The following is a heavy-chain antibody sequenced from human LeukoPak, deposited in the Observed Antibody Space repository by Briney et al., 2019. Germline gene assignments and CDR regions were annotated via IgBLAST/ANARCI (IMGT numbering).Heavy chain of an antibody. D-gene: IGHD4-17*01. CDR2: ISSSSSYI. CDR3: AKSPNKSPYGDYDY. Sequence: GGSLRLSCAASGFTFSSYSMNWVRQAPGKGLEWVSSISSSSSYIYYADSVKGRFTISRDNAKNSLYLQMNSLRAEDTAVYYCAKSPNKSPYGDYDYWGQGTLVTVSS. CDR1: GFTFSSYS. J-gene: IGHJ4*02. V-gene: IGHV3-21*04.